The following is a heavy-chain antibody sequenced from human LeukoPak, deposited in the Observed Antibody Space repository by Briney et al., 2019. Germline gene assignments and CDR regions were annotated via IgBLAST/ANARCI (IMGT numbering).Heavy chain of an antibody. CDR1: GYTFTGYY. J-gene: IGHJ4*02. V-gene: IGHV1-2*02. CDR2: INPNSGDT. Sequence: GASVKVSCKASGYTFTGYYMHWVRQAPGQGLEWMGWINPNSGDTNYAQKFQGRVTMTRDTSISTAYMELSRPTSDDTAVYYCARAEIYVQSRYCSGGTCYRFDYWGQGTLVTVSS. CDR3: ARAEIYVQSRYCSGGTCYRFDY. D-gene: IGHD2-15*01.